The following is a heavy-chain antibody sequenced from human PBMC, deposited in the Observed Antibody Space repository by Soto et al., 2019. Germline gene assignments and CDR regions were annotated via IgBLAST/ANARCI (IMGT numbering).Heavy chain of an antibody. J-gene: IGHJ6*02. V-gene: IGHV3-21*01. D-gene: IGHD2-21*02. CDR2: IGTRSDI. CDR1: GFTFSGYS. Sequence: PGGSLRLSCAASGFTFSGYSMHWVRQAPGKGLEWVSSIGTRSDIYYADSVKGRFTISRDNAKNSLSLQMNSMTAEDTAVYYCAREETAWPLAYGLDVWGQGTTVTVSS. CDR3: AREETAWPLAYGLDV.